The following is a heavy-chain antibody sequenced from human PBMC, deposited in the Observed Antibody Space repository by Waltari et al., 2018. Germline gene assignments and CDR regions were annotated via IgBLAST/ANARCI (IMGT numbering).Heavy chain of an antibody. V-gene: IGHV1-2*02. CDR3: ARDLFPNFWSGYGFDF. CDR2: SNPKSGAT. CDR1: GYTFSDNY. J-gene: IGHJ3*01. D-gene: IGHD3-3*01. Sequence: QAHLVQSGAEVRKPGASVRVSCQTSGYTFSDNYTYWVRKAPGQGLEWMGGSNPKSGATNPAQKYQGRVTMTTDTSTNTVYMELRRLTSDDTAVYYCARDLFPNFWSGYGFDFWGQGTKVTVSS.